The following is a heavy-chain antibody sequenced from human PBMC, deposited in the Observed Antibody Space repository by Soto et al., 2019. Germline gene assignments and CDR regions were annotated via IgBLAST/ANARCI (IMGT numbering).Heavy chain of an antibody. Sequence: SETLSLTCAVYGVSFSDYYWSWIRQPPGKGLEWIGEINHSGSTNYNASLKSRVTISVDTSKNQFSLKLRSVTAADTAMYYCAGFFGYKYGRVDPWGQGTQVNV. D-gene: IGHD5-18*01. J-gene: IGHJ5*02. CDR2: INHSGST. CDR3: AGFFGYKYGRVDP. CDR1: GVSFSDYY. V-gene: IGHV4-34*01.